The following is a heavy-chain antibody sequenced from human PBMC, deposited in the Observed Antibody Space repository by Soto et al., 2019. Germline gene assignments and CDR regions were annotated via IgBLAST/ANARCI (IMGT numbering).Heavy chain of an antibody. CDR3: ARTPAAGDY. V-gene: IGHV1-18*04. J-gene: IGHJ4*02. Sequence: QVQLVQSGAEVKKPGASVQVSCKTSGYTFKNYGITWVRQAPGQGLEWMGWISAYNGHTNYAQKLQGRVTMTADTSTSTAYMELRSLRSDDTAVYYCARTPAAGDYWGQGTLVTVSS. D-gene: IGHD6-13*01. CDR1: GYTFKNYG. CDR2: ISAYNGHT.